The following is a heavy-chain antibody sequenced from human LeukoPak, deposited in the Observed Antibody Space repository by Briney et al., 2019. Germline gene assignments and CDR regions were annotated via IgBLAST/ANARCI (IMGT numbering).Heavy chain of an antibody. Sequence: SETLSLTCAVYGGSFSGYYWSWIRQPPGKGLEWIGEINHSGSTNYNPSLKSRVTISVDTSKNQFSLKLSSVTAADTAVYYCARVGYSSGWLDYWGQGTLVTASS. CDR2: INHSGST. V-gene: IGHV4-34*01. CDR1: GGSFSGYY. D-gene: IGHD6-19*01. CDR3: ARVGYSSGWLDY. J-gene: IGHJ4*02.